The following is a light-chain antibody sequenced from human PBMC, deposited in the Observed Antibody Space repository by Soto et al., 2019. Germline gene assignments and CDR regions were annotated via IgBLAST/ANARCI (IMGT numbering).Light chain of an antibody. CDR2: GTS. CDR3: QQSHSSFT. J-gene: IGKJ3*01. CDR1: QSVSSSY. V-gene: IGKV3-20*01. Sequence: DIVLTQSPGTLSLSPGERATLSCRASQSVSSSYLGWYQQKPGQPPRLLIYGTSIRATGIPDRFSGSGSGTDFTLTISRLEAEDFAVYYCQQSHSSFTFGPGTKVDIK.